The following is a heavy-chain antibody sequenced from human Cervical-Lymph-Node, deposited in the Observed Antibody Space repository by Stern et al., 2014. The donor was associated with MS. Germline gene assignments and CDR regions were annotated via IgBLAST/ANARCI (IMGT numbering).Heavy chain of an antibody. V-gene: IGHV1-3*04. Sequence: QVQLLQPGAEVKKPGASVKVSCKTAGYNFTDYGIIWVRQAPGQRLEWMGWINTGNGNRRYSQKIQGRVTITRDTSASTAYMELSSLRSEYTAVYYCARTGTVVTSGYYYGMDVWGQGTTVTVSS. CDR2: INTGNGNR. CDR1: GYNFTDYG. CDR3: ARTGTVVTSGYYYGMDV. D-gene: IGHD4-23*01. J-gene: IGHJ6*02.